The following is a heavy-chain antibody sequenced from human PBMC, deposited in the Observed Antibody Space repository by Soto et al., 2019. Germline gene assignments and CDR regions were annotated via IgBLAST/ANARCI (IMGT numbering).Heavy chain of an antibody. V-gene: IGHV4-39*01. Sequence: QLQLQESGPGLVKPSETLSLTCTVSGGSISSSSYYWGWIRQPPGKGLEWIGSIYYSGNTYYNPSLKSRVTISGDPAKNRCSRKPSSVTAADTAVYYCARQYYFGSGSYYYRPFDFWGQGTLVTVSS. CDR3: ARQYYFGSGSYYYRPFDF. D-gene: IGHD3-10*01. CDR2: IYYSGNT. J-gene: IGHJ4*02. CDR1: GGSISSSSYY.